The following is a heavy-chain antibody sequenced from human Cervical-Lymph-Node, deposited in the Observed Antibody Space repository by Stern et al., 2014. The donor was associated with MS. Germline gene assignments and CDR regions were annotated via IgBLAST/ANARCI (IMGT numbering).Heavy chain of an antibody. CDR2: IGGSGSAT. Sequence: EVHLVESGGGLVQPGGSLRLSCAASGFTFSSYGMAWVRQAPGKGLEWVSSIGGSGSATGYADSVKGRFTISRDNSNNALFLQINSLRAEDTAVYYCARAFYGDYPACGIWGQGTMVTVSS. CDR1: GFTFSSYG. V-gene: IGHV3-23*04. J-gene: IGHJ3*02. D-gene: IGHD4-17*01. CDR3: ARAFYGDYPACGI.